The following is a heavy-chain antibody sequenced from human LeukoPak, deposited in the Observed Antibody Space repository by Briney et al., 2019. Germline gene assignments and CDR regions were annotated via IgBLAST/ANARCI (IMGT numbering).Heavy chain of an antibody. CDR2: ISYDGSIK. D-gene: IGHD1-14*01. V-gene: IGHV3-30*18. J-gene: IGHJ3*02. CDR1: GFTFSSYG. Sequence: GGSLRLSCAASGFTFSSYGMHWVRQAPGKGLEWVAVISYDGSIKYYADSVKGRFTISRDNSKNTLYLQMNSLRAEDTAVYYCAKMSHLVQNRRDAFDIWGQGTMVTVSS. CDR3: AKMSHLVQNRRDAFDI.